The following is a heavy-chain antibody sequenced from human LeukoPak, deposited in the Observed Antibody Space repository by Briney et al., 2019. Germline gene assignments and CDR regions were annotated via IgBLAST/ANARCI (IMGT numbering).Heavy chain of an antibody. Sequence: GGSLRLSCAASGFTFHYYAIHWVRQAPGKGLEWVSAISGSGGSTYYADSVKGRFTISRDNSKNTLYLQMNSLRAEDTAVYYCAKTAGLRYFDWGQGTLVTVSS. J-gene: IGHJ4*02. CDR3: AKTAGLRYFD. D-gene: IGHD3-9*01. V-gene: IGHV3-23*01. CDR1: GFTFHYYA. CDR2: ISGSGGST.